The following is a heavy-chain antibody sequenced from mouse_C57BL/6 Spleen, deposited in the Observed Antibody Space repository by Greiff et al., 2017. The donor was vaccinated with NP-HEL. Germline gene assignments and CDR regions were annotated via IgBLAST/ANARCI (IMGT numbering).Heavy chain of an antibody. Sequence: EVQVVESGTVLARPGASVKMSCKTSGYTFTSYWMHWVKQRPGQGLEWIGAIYPGNSDTSYNQKFKGKAKLTAVTSASTAYMELSSLTNEDSAVYYCTRSGTTVVAGNWGQGTTLTVSS. J-gene: IGHJ2*01. V-gene: IGHV1-5*01. CDR3: TRSGTTVVAGN. D-gene: IGHD1-1*01. CDR1: GYTFTSYW. CDR2: IYPGNSDT.